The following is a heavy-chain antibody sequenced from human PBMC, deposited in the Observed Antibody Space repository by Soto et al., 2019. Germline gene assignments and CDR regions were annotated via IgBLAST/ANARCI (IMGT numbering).Heavy chain of an antibody. CDR3: AKGGSGSCMDV. J-gene: IGHJ6*02. D-gene: IGHD3-10*01. Sequence: QVQLVESGGGVVHPGRSLRLSCAASGFTFSSYGMHWVRQAPGKGLEWVAVISYDGSNKYYADSVKGRFTISRDNSKNTLYLQMNSLRAEDTAVYYCAKGGSGSCMDVWGQGTTVTVSS. CDR2: ISYDGSNK. CDR1: GFTFSSYG. V-gene: IGHV3-30*18.